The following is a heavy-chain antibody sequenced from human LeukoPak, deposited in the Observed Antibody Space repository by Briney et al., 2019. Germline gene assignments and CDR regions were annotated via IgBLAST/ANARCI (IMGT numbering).Heavy chain of an antibody. V-gene: IGHV1-69*13. Sequence: SVKVSCKASGYTFTSYAMHWVRQAPGQGLEWMGGIIPIFGTANYAQKFQGRVTITADESTSTAYMELSSLRSEDTAVYYCARTGSIVATTPVAYYGMDVWGQGTTVTVSS. CDR2: IIPIFGTA. D-gene: IGHD5-12*01. CDR1: GYTFTSYA. CDR3: ARTGSIVATTPVAYYGMDV. J-gene: IGHJ6*02.